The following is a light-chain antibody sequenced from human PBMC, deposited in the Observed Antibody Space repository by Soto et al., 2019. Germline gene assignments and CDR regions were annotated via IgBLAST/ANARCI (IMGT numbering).Light chain of an antibody. CDR2: AAS. CDR1: QDISTW. Sequence: DLQMTQSPSSVSASVGDRVTITCRSSQDISTWLAWYQQKPGKAPKLLIYAASSLQSGVPSRFSGSGSGTDFTLTISSLQPEDFATYYCQHADSFPLITFGQGTRLDIK. V-gene: IGKV1-12*01. CDR3: QHADSFPLIT. J-gene: IGKJ5*01.